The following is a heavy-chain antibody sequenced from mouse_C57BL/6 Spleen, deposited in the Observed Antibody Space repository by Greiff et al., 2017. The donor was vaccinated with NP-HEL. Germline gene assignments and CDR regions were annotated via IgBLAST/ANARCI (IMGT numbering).Heavy chain of an antibody. Sequence: EVQLQQSGPGLVKPSQSLSLTCSVTGYSITSGYYWNWIRQFPGNKLEWMGYISYDGSNNYNPSLKNRISITRDTSKNQFFLKLNSVTTEDTATYDCARDTWDPFAYWGQGTLVTVSA. D-gene: IGHD4-1*01. V-gene: IGHV3-6*01. CDR3: ARDTWDPFAY. CDR2: ISYDGSN. J-gene: IGHJ3*01. CDR1: GYSITSGYY.